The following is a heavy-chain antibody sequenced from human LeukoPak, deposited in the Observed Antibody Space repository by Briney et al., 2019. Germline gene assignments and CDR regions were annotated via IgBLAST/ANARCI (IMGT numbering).Heavy chain of an antibody. V-gene: IGHV4-59*01. CDR2: IYYSGST. Sequence: SETLSLTCTVSGGSISSYYWSWIRQPPGKGLEWIGYIYYSGSTNYNPSLKSRVTISVDTSKNQFSLKLSSVTAADPAVYYCARANYGSGSLDYWGQGTLVTVSS. J-gene: IGHJ4*02. D-gene: IGHD3-10*01. CDR3: ARANYGSGSLDY. CDR1: GGSISSYY.